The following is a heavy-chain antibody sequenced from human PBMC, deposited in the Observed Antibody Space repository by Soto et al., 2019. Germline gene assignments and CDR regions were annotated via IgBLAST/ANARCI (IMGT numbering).Heavy chain of an antibody. D-gene: IGHD6-19*01. CDR3: ARDRGAVPGD. J-gene: IGHJ4*02. V-gene: IGHV3-66*01. CDR1: GFTVRSSY. CDR2: IYLGGSI. Sequence: EVLLVESGGGLVQPGGSLRLSCAASGFTVRSSYMSWVRQAPGKGLEWVSVIYLGGSIYYADSARGRFTISRDNSKNTLYLQMNSLTVEDTAVYYCARDRGAVPGDWGQGTLVTVSS.